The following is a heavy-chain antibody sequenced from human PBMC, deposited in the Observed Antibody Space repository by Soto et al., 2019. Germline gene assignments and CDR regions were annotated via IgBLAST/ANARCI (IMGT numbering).Heavy chain of an antibody. CDR3: AKDRDSSGYYYRNY. Sequence: PGGSLRLSCAASGFTFSSYAMSWVRQAPGKGLEWVSAISGTGDSTYYADSVKGRFTISRDNSKNTLYLQINSLRAEDTAVYYCAKDRDSSGYYYRNYWGQGTLVNVSS. V-gene: IGHV3-23*01. J-gene: IGHJ4*02. D-gene: IGHD3-22*01. CDR2: ISGTGDST. CDR1: GFTFSSYA.